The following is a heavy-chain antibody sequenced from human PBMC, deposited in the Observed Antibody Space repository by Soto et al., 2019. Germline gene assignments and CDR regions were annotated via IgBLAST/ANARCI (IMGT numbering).Heavy chain of an antibody. CDR2: IYYSGST. D-gene: IGHD3-3*01. CDR1: GGSISSYY. J-gene: IGHJ4*02. V-gene: IGHV4-59*01. Sequence: PSETLSLTCTVSGGSISSYYWSWVRQPPGKGLEWIGYIYYSGSTNYNPSLKSRVTISVDTSKNQFSLKLSSVTAADTAVYYCARGNSDFWSAFDYWGQGTLVTVSS. CDR3: ARGNSDFWSAFDY.